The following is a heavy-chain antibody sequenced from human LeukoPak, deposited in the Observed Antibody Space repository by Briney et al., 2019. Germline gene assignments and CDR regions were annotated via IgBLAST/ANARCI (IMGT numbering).Heavy chain of an antibody. J-gene: IGHJ4*02. V-gene: IGHV3-23*01. D-gene: IGHD3-10*01. CDR1: GFTFSSYA. CDR3: ALSITMVRGVIQMGDY. Sequence: GGSLRLSCAASGFTFSSYAMSWVRQAPGKGLEWVSAISGSGGSTYYADSVKGRFTISRDNSKNTLYLQMNSLRAEDTAVYYCALSITMVRGVIQMGDYWGQGTLVTVSS. CDR2: ISGSGGST.